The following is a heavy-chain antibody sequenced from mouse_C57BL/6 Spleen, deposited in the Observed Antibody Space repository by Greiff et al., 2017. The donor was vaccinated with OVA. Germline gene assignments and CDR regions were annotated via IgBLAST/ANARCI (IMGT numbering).Heavy chain of an antibody. CDR1: GYAFSSSW. D-gene: IGHD2-3*01. J-gene: IGHJ2*01. CDR2: IYPGDGDT. CDR3: ARSNDGYYVSFDY. Sequence: QVQLQQSGPELVKPGASVKISCKASGYAFSSSWMNWVKQRPGKGLEWIGRIYPGDGDTNYNGKFKGKATLTADKSSSTAYMQLSSLTSEDSAVYFCARSNDGYYVSFDYWGQGTTLTVSS. V-gene: IGHV1-82*01.